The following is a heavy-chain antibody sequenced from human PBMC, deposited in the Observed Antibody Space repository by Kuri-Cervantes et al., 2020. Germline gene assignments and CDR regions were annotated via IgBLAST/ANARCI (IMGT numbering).Heavy chain of an antibody. CDR2: INPSGGST. V-gene: IGHV1-46*01. J-gene: IGHJ5*02. CDR1: GYTFTGYY. D-gene: IGHD2-21*02. CDR3: AREPTDYCGGDCFDWFDP. Sequence: ASVKVSCKASGYTFTGYYMHWVRQAPGQGLEWMGWINPSGGSTSYAQKFQGRVTMTRDTSTSTVYMELSSLRSEDTAVYYCAREPTDYCGGDCFDWFDPWGQGTLVTVSS.